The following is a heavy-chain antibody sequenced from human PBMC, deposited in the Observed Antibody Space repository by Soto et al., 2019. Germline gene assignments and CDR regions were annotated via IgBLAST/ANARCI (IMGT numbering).Heavy chain of an antibody. J-gene: IGHJ6*02. CDR3: ARQGMAAAGTPTEYYYYYYGMDV. Sequence: GESLKISCKGSGYSFTSYWIGWVRQMPGKGLEWMGIIYPGDSDTRYSPSFQGQVTISADKSISTAYLQWSSLKASDTAMYYCARQGMAAAGTPTEYYYYYYGMDVWGQGTTVTVSS. D-gene: IGHD6-13*01. CDR2: IYPGDSDT. V-gene: IGHV5-51*01. CDR1: GYSFTSYW.